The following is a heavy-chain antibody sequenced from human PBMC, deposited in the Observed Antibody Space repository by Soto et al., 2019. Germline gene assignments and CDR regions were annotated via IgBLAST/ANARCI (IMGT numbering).Heavy chain of an antibody. CDR2: IHCTGST. J-gene: IGHJ4*02. Sequence: AGTLSLTCAVSGVSVSDDSHYWIWLPQRLGQGLEWIGYIHCTGSTNDNPALKRRVTTIVNTYNYQFVLMMTSMTDTDTTMYYCVREAKYYRSGYQLDLWGQGTLVTVSS. D-gene: IGHD3-22*01. CDR3: VREAKYYRSGYQLDL. CDR1: GVSVSDDSHY. V-gene: IGHV4-61*01.